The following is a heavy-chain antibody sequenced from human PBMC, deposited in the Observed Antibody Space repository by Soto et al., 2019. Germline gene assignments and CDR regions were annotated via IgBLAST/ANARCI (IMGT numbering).Heavy chain of an antibody. CDR1: GGSFSGYY. Sequence: SETLSLTCAVYGGSFSGYYWSWIRQPPGKGLEWIGEINHSGSTNYNPSLKSRVTISVDTSRNKFSLKLSSVTAADTAVYYCARSLKVDTAMVTTPRYMDVWGKGTTVTVSS. CDR2: INHSGST. V-gene: IGHV4-34*01. D-gene: IGHD5-18*01. CDR3: ARSLKVDTAMVTTPRYMDV. J-gene: IGHJ6*03.